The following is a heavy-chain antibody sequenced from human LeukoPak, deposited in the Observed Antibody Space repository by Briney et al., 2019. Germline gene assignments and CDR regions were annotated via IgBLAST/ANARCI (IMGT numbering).Heavy chain of an antibody. Sequence: GGSLRLSCVTSGFTFSGYWMHWVRQGPEKGLELVSRIDNDGHGIIYADSVKGRFTTSRDNVKNTLYLQMNRLRVEDTAVYYCAAGGGWDPSFGVVTHIDAWGKGTTV. CDR1: GFTFSGYW. CDR3: AAGGGWDPSFGVVTHIDA. D-gene: IGHD3-3*01. CDR2: IDNDGHGI. J-gene: IGHJ6*03. V-gene: IGHV3-74*01.